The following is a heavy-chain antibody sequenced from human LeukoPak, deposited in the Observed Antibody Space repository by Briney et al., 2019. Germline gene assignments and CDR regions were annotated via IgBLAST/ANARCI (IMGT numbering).Heavy chain of an antibody. V-gene: IGHV4-31*03. CDR3: ARFGPPNCSGGSCLFDY. CDR2: IYYSGTT. D-gene: IGHD2-15*01. Sequence: PSETLSLTCTVSGGSIGSGGYSWSWIRQHPGKGLEWIVYIYYSGTTYYDPSLRSRVTISVDTSKNQFSLRLSSVTAADTAVYYCARFGPPNCSGGSCLFDYWGQGTLVTVSS. J-gene: IGHJ4*02. CDR1: GGSIGSGGYS.